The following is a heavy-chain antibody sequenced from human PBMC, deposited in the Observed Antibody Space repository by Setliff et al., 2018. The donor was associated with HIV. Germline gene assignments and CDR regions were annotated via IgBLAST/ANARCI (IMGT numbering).Heavy chain of an antibody. Sequence: ASVKVSCKASGYSFTNYGISWVRQAPGQGLEWMGWISSYNDNTNYALNLQGRVTMTTDTSTSTAYMELGSLRSDDTAVYYCARDEVRYCSGGSCYHLFDTFDIWGQGTVVTVS. CDR1: GYSFTNYG. CDR2: ISSYNDNT. J-gene: IGHJ3*02. CDR3: ARDEVRYCSGGSCYHLFDTFDI. V-gene: IGHV1-18*01. D-gene: IGHD2-15*01.